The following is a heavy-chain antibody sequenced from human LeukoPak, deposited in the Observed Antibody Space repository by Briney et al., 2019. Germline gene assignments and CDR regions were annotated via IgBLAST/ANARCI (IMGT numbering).Heavy chain of an antibody. Sequence: ASVKVSCKASGYTFTGYYMHWVRQAPGQGPEWMGWINPNSGGTNYAQKFQGRVTMTRDTSISTAYMELSRLRSDDTAVYYCARVSTRWLPNNWFDPWGQGTLVTVSS. CDR1: GYTFTGYY. J-gene: IGHJ5*02. D-gene: IGHD6-19*01. CDR2: INPNSGGT. V-gene: IGHV1-2*02. CDR3: ARVSTRWLPNNWFDP.